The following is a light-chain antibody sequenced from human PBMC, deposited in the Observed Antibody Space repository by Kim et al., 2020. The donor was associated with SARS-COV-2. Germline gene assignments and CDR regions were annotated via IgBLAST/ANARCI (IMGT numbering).Light chain of an antibody. CDR3: MQALQTPLT. Sequence: DIVMTQSPLSLPVTPGEPASISCRSSQSLLHSNGYNFLDWYLQKPGQSPQLLIYLGSNRASGVPDRFSGSGSGTDFTLKIRRVEAEEVGVYYCMQALQTPLTFGGETKGEIK. J-gene: IGKJ4*01. CDR2: LGS. CDR1: QSLLHSNGYNF. V-gene: IGKV2-28*01.